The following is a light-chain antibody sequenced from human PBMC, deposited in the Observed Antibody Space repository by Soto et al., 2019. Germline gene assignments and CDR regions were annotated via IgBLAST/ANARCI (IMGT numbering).Light chain of an antibody. CDR3: QQLGAPSA. Sequence: EIVMTQSPATLSVSPGERATLSCRASQSVSSNLAWYQQKPGQAPRLLIYGASTRATGIPARFSGSGSGTEFTLTISSLQSEDFAVYYCQQLGAPSAFGPGTKVDIK. CDR1: QSVSSN. CDR2: GAS. V-gene: IGKV3-15*01. J-gene: IGKJ3*01.